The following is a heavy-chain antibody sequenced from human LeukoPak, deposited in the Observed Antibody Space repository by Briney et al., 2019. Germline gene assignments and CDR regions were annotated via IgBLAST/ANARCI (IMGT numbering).Heavy chain of an antibody. Sequence: ASVKVSCKASGGTFSIYAISWVRQAPGQGLEWMGGIIPIFGTANYAQKFQGRVTITADESTSTAYMELSSLRSEDTAVYYCARGPQQLVLDWFDPWGQGTLVTVSS. V-gene: IGHV1-69*01. CDR2: IIPIFGTA. D-gene: IGHD6-13*01. CDR3: ARGPQQLVLDWFDP. CDR1: GGTFSIYA. J-gene: IGHJ5*02.